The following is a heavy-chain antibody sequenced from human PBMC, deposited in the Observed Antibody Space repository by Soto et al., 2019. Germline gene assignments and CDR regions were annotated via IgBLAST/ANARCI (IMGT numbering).Heavy chain of an antibody. D-gene: IGHD6-6*01. CDR3: ATHIAGRTLFDY. V-gene: IGHV3-23*01. J-gene: IGHJ4*02. Sequence: EVQLLESGGGSVQPGGSLRLSCAASGFTFGNYAMSWVRQAPGKGLEWVSTIGGPGGSTYFADFVKGRFTITRDNSKDTLDLQMTDLRAEDTAIYYCATHIAGRTLFDYWGQGTLVTVSS. CDR1: GFTFGNYA. CDR2: IGGPGGST.